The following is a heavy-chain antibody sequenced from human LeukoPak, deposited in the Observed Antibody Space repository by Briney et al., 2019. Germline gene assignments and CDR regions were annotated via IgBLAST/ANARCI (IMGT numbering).Heavy chain of an antibody. CDR1: GFTFSTYW. V-gene: IGHV3-7*01. J-gene: IGHJ4*02. CDR3: ARDSAGNDY. D-gene: IGHD6-13*01. Sequence: GGSLRLSCAASGFTFSTYWMSWVRQAPGEGLEWVANIKQDGSEKYYVDSVKGRFTISRDNAKNSLYLQMNSLRADDTAMYYCARDSAGNDYWGQGTLVTVSS. CDR2: IKQDGSEK.